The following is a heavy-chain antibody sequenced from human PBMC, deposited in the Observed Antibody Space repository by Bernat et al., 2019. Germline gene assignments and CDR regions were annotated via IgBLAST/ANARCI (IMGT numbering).Heavy chain of an antibody. Sequence: QVQLVESGGGVVQPGRSLRLSCAASGFTFSSYGMHWVRQAPGKGLEWVAVIWYDGSNKYYADSVKGRFTISRDNAKNSLYLQMNSLRAEDTAVYYCAREQSLYNRNWYGWFDPWGQGTLVTVSS. CDR1: GFTFSSYG. V-gene: IGHV3-33*01. CDR3: AREQSLYNRNWYGWFDP. J-gene: IGHJ5*02. CDR2: IWYDGSNK. D-gene: IGHD1-7*01.